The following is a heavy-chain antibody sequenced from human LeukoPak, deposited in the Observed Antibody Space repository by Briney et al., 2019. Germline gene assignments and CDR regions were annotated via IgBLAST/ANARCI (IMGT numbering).Heavy chain of an antibody. CDR3: ARDRVKSDDILTGYPHYYSYFYMDV. CDR1: GFTVNDNY. Sequence: PGGSLRLSCAASGFTVNDNYMSWVRPAPGKGLEWISVIYRSGDTYYADSVKGRFPVSRDNHQPTLYLQLNSRRPEDTAVYYCARDRVKSDDILTGYPHYYSYFYMDVWGKGTVVTVS. CDR2: IYRSGDT. D-gene: IGHD3-9*01. V-gene: IGHV3-66*03. J-gene: IGHJ6*03.